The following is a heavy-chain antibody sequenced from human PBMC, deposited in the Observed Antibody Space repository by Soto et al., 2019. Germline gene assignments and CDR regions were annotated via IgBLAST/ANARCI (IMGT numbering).Heavy chain of an antibody. Sequence: SETLSLTCSVSGGSVSRGSYYWNWIRQPPGKGLEWIGYVYYTGSTHSNPALKSRVTISVDASKNQFSLRLTSVTAADTAVYFCARADTALDYWGQGTLVTGSS. CDR2: VYYTGST. J-gene: IGHJ4*02. V-gene: IGHV4-61*01. CDR1: GGSVSRGSYY. CDR3: ARADTALDY. D-gene: IGHD5-18*01.